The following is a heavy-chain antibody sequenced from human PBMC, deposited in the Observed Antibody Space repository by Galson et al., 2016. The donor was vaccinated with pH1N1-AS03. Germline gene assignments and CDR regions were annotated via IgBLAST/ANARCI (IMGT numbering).Heavy chain of an antibody. CDR1: GFTFSIYA. Sequence: SLRLSCAASGFTFSIYAMSWVRQAPGKGLEWVSVISGSGGSTYYADSVKGRFTLSRDNSKSTLYMQMNSLRAEDTAVYYCARVRGGVVITFGGVPYFDYWGQGTLVTVSS. J-gene: IGHJ4*02. D-gene: IGHD3-16*01. CDR2: ISGSGGST. V-gene: IGHV3-23*01. CDR3: ARVRGGVVITFGGVPYFDY.